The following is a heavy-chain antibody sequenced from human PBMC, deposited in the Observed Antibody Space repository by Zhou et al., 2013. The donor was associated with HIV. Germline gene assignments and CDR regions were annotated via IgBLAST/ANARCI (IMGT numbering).Heavy chain of an antibody. J-gene: IGHJ4*02. CDR2: IIPILGIA. D-gene: IGHD5-12*01. CDR1: GGTFSSYA. V-gene: IGHV1-69*04. CDR3: ARGGYSGYDKPTHLDY. Sequence: QVQLVQSGAEVKKPGSSVKVSCKASGGTFSSYAISWVRQAPGQGLEWMGRIIPILGIANYAQKFQGRVTITADKSTSTAYMELSSLRSEDTAVYYCARGGYSGYDKPTHLDYWGQGTLVTVSS.